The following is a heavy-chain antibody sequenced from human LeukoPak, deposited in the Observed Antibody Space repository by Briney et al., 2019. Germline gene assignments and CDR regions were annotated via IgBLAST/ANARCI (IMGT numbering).Heavy chain of an antibody. Sequence: PGGSLRLSCAASGFTFSSYSMNWVRQAPGKGLEWVSSISSSSSYIYYAGSVKGRFTISRDNAKNSLYLQMNSLRAEDTAVYYCARDLGSGSYNYWGQGTLVTVSS. D-gene: IGHD3-10*01. CDR1: GFTFSSYS. J-gene: IGHJ4*02. V-gene: IGHV3-21*01. CDR2: ISSSSSYI. CDR3: ARDLGSGSYNY.